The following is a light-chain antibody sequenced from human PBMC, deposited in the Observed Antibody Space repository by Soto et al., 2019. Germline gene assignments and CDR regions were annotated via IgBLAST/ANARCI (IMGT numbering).Light chain of an antibody. V-gene: IGLV1-44*01. J-gene: IGLJ3*02. CDR3: AAWDDSLNGWV. CDR2: SND. Sequence: QSVLTQPLSASASPGQRVTISCSGGSSNIGTNTVNWYQQLPGTAPKLLIYSNDQRPSGVPDRFSGSKSGTSASLAISGLQSEDEADYYCAAWDDSLNGWVFGGGTKLTVL. CDR1: SSNIGTNT.